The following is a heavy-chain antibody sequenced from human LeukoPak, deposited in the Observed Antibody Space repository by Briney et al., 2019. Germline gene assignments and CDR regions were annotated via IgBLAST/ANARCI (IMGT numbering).Heavy chain of an antibody. V-gene: IGHV3-13*01. CDR1: GFTFSSYD. CDR3: ARGLRYFDWLSSTQWFDP. D-gene: IGHD3-9*01. CDR2: IGTAGDT. Sequence: GSLRLSCAASGFTFSSYDMHWVRQATGKGLEWVSAIGTAGDTYYPGSVKGRFTISRENAKNSLYLQMNSLRAEDTAVYYCARGLRYFDWLSSTQWFDPWGQGTLVTVSS. J-gene: IGHJ5*02.